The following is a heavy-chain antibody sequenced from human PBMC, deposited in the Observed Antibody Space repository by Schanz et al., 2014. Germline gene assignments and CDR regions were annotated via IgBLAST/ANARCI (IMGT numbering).Heavy chain of an antibody. D-gene: IGHD1-26*01. CDR1: GFTVNTNY. V-gene: IGHV3-53*01. J-gene: IGHJ4*02. CDR2: MYINSGST. CDR3: ARDRDQWDGNFCDF. Sequence: EVQLVESGGGLIQPGGSLRLSCAVSGFTVNTNYMSWVRQAPGKGLEWISSMYINSGSTQYADSVKGRFIISRDSSKNTLYLQMNSLRSDDTAVYYCARDRDQWDGNFCDFWGQGTLVTVSS.